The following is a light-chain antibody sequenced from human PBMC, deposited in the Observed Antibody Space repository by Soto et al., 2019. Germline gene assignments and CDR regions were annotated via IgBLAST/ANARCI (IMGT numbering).Light chain of an antibody. CDR1: QDIRNF. CDR3: QKYSSVPV. CDR2: AAS. J-gene: IGKJ3*01. Sequence: DIQMTQSPPSLSASVGDRVTITCRASQDIRNFVAWYQQKPGKAPKLLIYAASTLQYGVPSRFSGSGSGTDFTLTINSLQPEDVATYSCQKYSSVPVFGPGTKVEIK. V-gene: IGKV1-27*01.